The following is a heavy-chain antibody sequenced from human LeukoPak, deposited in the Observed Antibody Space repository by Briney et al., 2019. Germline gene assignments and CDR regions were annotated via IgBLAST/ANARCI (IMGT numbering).Heavy chain of an antibody. CDR3: ARHSSSWSPYYYYYMDV. J-gene: IGHJ6*03. D-gene: IGHD6-13*01. V-gene: IGHV4-4*09. Sequence: PSETLSLTCTVSGGSLSSYYWSWIRQPPGKGLEGIGYIYTSGSTNYNPSLKSRVTMSVDTSKNQFSLKLSSVTAADTAVYYCARHSSSWSPYYYYYMDVWGKGTTVTVSS. CDR2: IYTSGST. CDR1: GGSLSSYY.